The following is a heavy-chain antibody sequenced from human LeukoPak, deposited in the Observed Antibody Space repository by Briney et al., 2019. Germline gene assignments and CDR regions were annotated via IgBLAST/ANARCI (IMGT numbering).Heavy chain of an antibody. V-gene: IGHV3-49*03. CDR2: IRSRAYGGAT. CDR1: GFTFFSYC. J-gene: IGHJ6*03. Sequence: GGSLRLSCEASGFTFFSYCMSWLRRAPGQGREGVGFIRSRAYGGATEFAASVKGRFTNSRDDSKSIAYLQMNSMKTEDTAVYHCTRAEQIPDYYYYYMDVWGKGTTVTISS. CDR3: TRAEQIPDYYYYYMDV.